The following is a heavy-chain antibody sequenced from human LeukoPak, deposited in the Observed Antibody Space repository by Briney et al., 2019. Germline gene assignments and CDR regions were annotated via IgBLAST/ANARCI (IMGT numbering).Heavy chain of an antibody. CDR2: ISYDGSNK. CDR3: AKDGRSYSSGWQPFDY. D-gene: IGHD6-19*01. Sequence: GSLILSCAASEFTFSSHGMHCGRQAPGKGVEWVAVISYDGSNKYYAYSVEGRFTITSDNSKKTLFLQMKSRKAEDTAVYHCAKDGRSYSSGWQPFDYWGQGALVTVSS. CDR1: EFTFSSHG. V-gene: IGHV3-30*18. J-gene: IGHJ4*02.